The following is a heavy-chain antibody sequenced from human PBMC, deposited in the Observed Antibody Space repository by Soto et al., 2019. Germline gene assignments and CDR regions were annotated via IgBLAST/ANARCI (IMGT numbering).Heavy chain of an antibody. CDR1: GYTFTSYG. Sequence: QVQLLQSGAEVKKPGASVKVSCKASGYTFTSYGISWVRRAPGQGREWMGWISAYNGNTNYARKLQGRVTMTTDTPTSTAYMELRGLRSDDTAVYYCARDRRIVVVITTDYYYYGMDVWGQGTTVTVSS. V-gene: IGHV1-18*01. CDR3: ARDRRIVVVITTDYYYYGMDV. CDR2: ISAYNGNT. J-gene: IGHJ6*02. D-gene: IGHD3-22*01.